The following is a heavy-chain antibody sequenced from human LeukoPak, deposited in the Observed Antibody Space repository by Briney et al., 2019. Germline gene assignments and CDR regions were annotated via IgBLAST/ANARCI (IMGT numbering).Heavy chain of an antibody. CDR1: GGSISSYY. D-gene: IGHD6-13*01. J-gene: IGHJ4*02. V-gene: IGHV4-59*01. CDR2: IYYSGNT. CDR3: AAYDSTWFASDY. Sequence: SETLSLTCTVSGGSISSYYWSWIRQPPGKGLEWIGYIYYSGNTNYNPSLKSRVTISVDTSKNQFSLKVSSVTAADTAVYYCAAYDSTWFASDYWGQGTLVTVSS.